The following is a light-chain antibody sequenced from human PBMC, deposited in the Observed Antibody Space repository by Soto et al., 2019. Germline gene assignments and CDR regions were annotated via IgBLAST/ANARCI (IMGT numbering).Light chain of an antibody. Sequence: QSALTQPASMSGSPGQSITISCTGTSSDVGTYNLVSWYQQHPGKAPKLIIYEAIKRASGVSNRFSGSKSGNTASLTISGLQAEDEAHYYCCSYAGDGTYVFGTGTQLTVL. CDR1: SSDVGTYNL. CDR2: EAI. CDR3: CSYAGDGTYV. J-gene: IGLJ1*01. V-gene: IGLV2-23*01.